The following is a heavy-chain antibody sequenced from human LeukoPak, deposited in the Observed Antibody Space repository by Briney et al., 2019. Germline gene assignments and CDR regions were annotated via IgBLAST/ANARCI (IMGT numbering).Heavy chain of an antibody. CDR3: ARDAYSSSWADY. V-gene: IGHV3-33*01. CDR2: IWYDGRNK. D-gene: IGHD6-13*01. CDR1: GFTFSSYG. J-gene: IGHJ4*02. Sequence: GGSLRLSCAASGFTFSSYGMHWVRQAPGKGLEWVAVIWYDGRNKYYADSVKGRFTISRDNSKNTLYLQMNSLRAEDTAVYYCARDAYSSSWADYWGQGTLVTVSS.